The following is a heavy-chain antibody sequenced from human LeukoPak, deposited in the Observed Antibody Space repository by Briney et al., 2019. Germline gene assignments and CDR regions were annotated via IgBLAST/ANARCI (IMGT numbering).Heavy chain of an antibody. CDR2: ISSSGSTI. Sequence: GGSLRLSCAASGFTFSDYYMSWIRQAPGKGLEWVSYISSSGSTIYYADSVKGRFTISRDNAKNSLYLQMNSLRAEDTAVYYCAKALIHNSSGWSTWAFDIWGQGTMVTVSS. J-gene: IGHJ3*02. D-gene: IGHD6-19*01. CDR1: GFTFSDYY. V-gene: IGHV3-11*04. CDR3: AKALIHNSSGWSTWAFDI.